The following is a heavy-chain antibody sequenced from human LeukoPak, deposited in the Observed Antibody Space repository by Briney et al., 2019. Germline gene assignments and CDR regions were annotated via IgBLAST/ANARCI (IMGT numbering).Heavy chain of an antibody. CDR1: GGTFSSYA. V-gene: IGHV1-69*04. J-gene: IGHJ4*02. Sequence: SVKVSCKASGGTFSSYAISWVRQAPGQGLEWMGRTIPILGIANYAQKFQGRVTITADKSTSTAYMELSSLRSEDTAVYYCARDQWFGELLNWGQGTLVTVSS. CDR3: ARDQWFGELLN. D-gene: IGHD3-10*01. CDR2: TIPILGIA.